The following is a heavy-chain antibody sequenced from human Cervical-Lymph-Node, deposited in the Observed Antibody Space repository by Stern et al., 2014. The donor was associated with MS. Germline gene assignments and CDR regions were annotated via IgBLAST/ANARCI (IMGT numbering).Heavy chain of an antibody. V-gene: IGHV7-4-1*02. CDR3: ARDFVDTAMITRSDYLDS. J-gene: IGHJ4*02. Sequence: QVQLVQSGSELKKPGASVKVSCKASGYTLTNYTMNWVRQAPGQGLEWMGWINTNTGNSTYAQGFTGRVVFSLDTSVSTAYLHISSLKAEDTAVYYCARDFVDTAMITRSDYLDSWGQGTLVTVSS. CDR2: INTNTGNS. CDR1: GYTLTNYT. D-gene: IGHD5-18*01.